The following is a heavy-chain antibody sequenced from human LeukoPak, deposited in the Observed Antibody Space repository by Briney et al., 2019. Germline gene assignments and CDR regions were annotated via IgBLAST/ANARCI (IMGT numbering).Heavy chain of an antibody. V-gene: IGHV3-30*04. CDR3: AKQQQLVRWYYYYYYMDV. CDR1: GFTFSAFA. CDR2: ISYDGRNK. J-gene: IGHJ6*03. D-gene: IGHD6-13*01. Sequence: GGSLRLSCAASGFTFSAFAMHWVRQAPGKGLEWVALISYDGRNKYYTDSVKGRFTISRDNSKNTLYLQMNSLRAEDTAVYYCAKQQQLVRWYYYYYYMDVWGKGTTVTVSS.